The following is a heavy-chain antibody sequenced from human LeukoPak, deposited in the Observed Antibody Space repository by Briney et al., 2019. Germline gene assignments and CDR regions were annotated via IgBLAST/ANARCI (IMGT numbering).Heavy chain of an antibody. CDR1: GYSINSAYY. Sequence: PSETLSLTCTVSGYSINSAYYWGWIRQPPGKGLEWIGEINHSGSTNYNPSLKSRVTISVDTSKNQFSLKLSSVTAADTAVYYCARPRYCSGGSCYLYYYYYMDVWGKGTTVTVSS. D-gene: IGHD2-15*01. V-gene: IGHV4-38-2*02. CDR3: ARPRYCSGGSCYLYYYYYMDV. CDR2: INHSGST. J-gene: IGHJ6*03.